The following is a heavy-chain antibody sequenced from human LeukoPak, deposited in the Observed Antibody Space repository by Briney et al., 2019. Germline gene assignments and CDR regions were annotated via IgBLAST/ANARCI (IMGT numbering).Heavy chain of an antibody. CDR1: GFTFSSYG. J-gene: IGHJ4*02. Sequence: PGGSLRPSCAASGFTFSSYGMHWVRQAPGKGLEWVAVISYDGSNKYYADSVKGRFTISRDNSKNTLYLQMNSLRAEDTAVYYCARGPSGYHNTGGQGTLVTVSS. CDR3: ARGPSGYHNT. D-gene: IGHD5-12*01. CDR2: ISYDGSNK. V-gene: IGHV3-30*03.